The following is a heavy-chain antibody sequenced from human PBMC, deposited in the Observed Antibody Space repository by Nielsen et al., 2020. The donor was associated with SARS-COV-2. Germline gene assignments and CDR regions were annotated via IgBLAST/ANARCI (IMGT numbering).Heavy chain of an antibody. CDR3: ARGSHAVYDILTGYPLYYYYYGMDV. D-gene: IGHD3-9*01. J-gene: IGHJ6*02. Sequence: WIRQPPGKGLEWIAYIYDSGNTNYNPSLKSRVTISVDTSRNQFSLKLTSVTAADTAVYYCARGSHAVYDILTGYPLYYYYYGMDVWGQGTTVTVSS. V-gene: IGHV4-59*01. CDR2: IYDSGNT.